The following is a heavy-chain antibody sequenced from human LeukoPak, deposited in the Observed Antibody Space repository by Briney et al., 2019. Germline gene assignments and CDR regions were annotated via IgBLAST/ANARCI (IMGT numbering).Heavy chain of an antibody. Sequence: GGSLRLSCAASGFTFSSYAMSWVRQAPGKGLELVSAISGSGGNTYYADSVKGRFTISRDNSKNTLYLQMNSLRAEDTAVYYCAKDPFANFSTSWHYFDCWGQGTLVTVSS. V-gene: IGHV3-23*01. CDR3: AKDPFANFSTSWHYFDC. CDR2: ISGSGGNT. D-gene: IGHD6-13*01. CDR1: GFTFSSYA. J-gene: IGHJ4*02.